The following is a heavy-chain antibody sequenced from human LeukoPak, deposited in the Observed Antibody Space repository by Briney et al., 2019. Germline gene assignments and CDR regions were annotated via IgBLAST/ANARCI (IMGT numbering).Heavy chain of an antibody. CDR1: GFTFRSFS. J-gene: IGHJ4*02. V-gene: IGHV3-21*04. CDR3: AKDYPYYYDSSGYYYY. CDR2: IDSSTTRI. D-gene: IGHD3-22*01. Sequence: GGSLRHSCAASGFTFRSFSMNWVRQAPGKGLEWVSAIDSSTTRIYYANSVRGRFTISRDNAKNSLDLQMNSLRAEDTAVYYCAKDYPYYYDSSGYYYYWGQGTLVTVSS.